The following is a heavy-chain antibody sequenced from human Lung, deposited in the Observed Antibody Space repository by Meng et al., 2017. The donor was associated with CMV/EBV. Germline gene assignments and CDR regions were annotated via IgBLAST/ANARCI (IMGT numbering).Heavy chain of an antibody. V-gene: IGHV1-2*02. CDR3: ARDLGDDCTNGVCYSVDAFDI. D-gene: IGHD2-8*01. CDR2: INPNSGGT. J-gene: IGHJ3*02. CDR1: GYTFTGYY. Sequence: SXXVSXXASGYTFTGYYMHWARQAPGQGLEWMGWINPNSGGTNYAQKFQGRVTMTRDTSISTAYMELSRSRSDDTAVYYCARDLGDDCTNGVCYSVDAFDIXGQGXMVTVSS.